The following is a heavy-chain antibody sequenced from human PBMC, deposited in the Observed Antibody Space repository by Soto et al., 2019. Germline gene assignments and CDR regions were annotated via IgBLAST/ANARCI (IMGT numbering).Heavy chain of an antibody. V-gene: IGHV3-30-3*01. CDR2: ISYDGGKK. D-gene: IGHD3-22*01. CDR3: ARDTYLDSSGPTYYYYYGIDV. CDR1: GFTFTDYA. Sequence: QVQLVESGGGVVQPGRSLRLSCAASGFTFTDYALHWVRQAPGKGLEWVAVISYDGGKKYYADSVKGRFTISRDNSKNTVYLQMNSLRVEDTAVYYCARDTYLDSSGPTYYYYYGIDVWGHGPTVTVSS. J-gene: IGHJ6*02.